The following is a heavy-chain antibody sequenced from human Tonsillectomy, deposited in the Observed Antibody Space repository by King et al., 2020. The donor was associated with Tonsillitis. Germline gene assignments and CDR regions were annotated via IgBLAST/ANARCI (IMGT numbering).Heavy chain of an antibody. Sequence: VQLVESGGAWVQPGGSLRLSCAASGFAFSSYAMSWVRQAPGKGPEWVSAITDSGSKTYYADSVEGRLTISSDNSKNTWYLQMNSLRAEDTAIYYCARGSWGVGPYYGMDVWGRGTTVTVS. CDR1: GFAFSSYA. CDR3: ARGSWGVGPYYGMDV. V-gene: IGHV3-23*04. D-gene: IGHD1-26*01. J-gene: IGHJ6*02. CDR2: ITDSGSKT.